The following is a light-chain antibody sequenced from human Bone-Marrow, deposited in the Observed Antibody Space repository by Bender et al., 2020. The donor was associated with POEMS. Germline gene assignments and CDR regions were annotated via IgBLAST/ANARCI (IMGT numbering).Light chain of an antibody. CDR2: NNS. CDR1: SSKFGSYP. CDR3: ATWDDSLNGWV. V-gene: IGLV1-44*01. J-gene: IGLJ3*02. Sequence: QSVLTQPPSASGTPGQRVTISCSGSSSKFGSYPVNWYQQLPGAAPKLVIFNNSQRPSGVPDRFSGSNSGTSASLASSGLLSGEGADFYCATWDDSLNGWVFGGGTKLTVL.